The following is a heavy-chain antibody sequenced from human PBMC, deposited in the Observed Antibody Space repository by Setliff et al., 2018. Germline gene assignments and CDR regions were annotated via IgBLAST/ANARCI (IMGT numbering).Heavy chain of an antibody. CDR2: IYPGDSDT. J-gene: IGHJ6*02. V-gene: IGHV5-51*01. CDR3: ARYDSSGYHYYYGMDV. D-gene: IGHD3-22*01. CDR1: GYSFTSYW. Sequence: PGESLKISCKGSGYSFTSYWIGWVRQMPGKGLEWMGIIYPGDSDTRYSPSFQGKVTISADNSISTAYLQWSSLKASDTAMYYCARYDSSGYHYYYGMDVWGQGTTVTVSS.